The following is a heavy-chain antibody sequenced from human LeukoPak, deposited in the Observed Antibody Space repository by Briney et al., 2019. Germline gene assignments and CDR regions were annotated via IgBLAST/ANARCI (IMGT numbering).Heavy chain of an antibody. Sequence: GGSLRLSCAASGFSFSNYGMSWVRQAPGEGREWGSIISCRGATTYYADSVKGHFTISRDNPTNTPYFHLSSLRTEDESVYYCAKSVGAWIQLRSPHDAFDIWGQGTLVTVSS. D-gene: IGHD5-18*01. CDR1: GFSFSNYG. J-gene: IGHJ3*02. CDR3: AKSVGAWIQLRSPHDAFDI. V-gene: IGHV3-23*01. CDR2: ISCRGATT.